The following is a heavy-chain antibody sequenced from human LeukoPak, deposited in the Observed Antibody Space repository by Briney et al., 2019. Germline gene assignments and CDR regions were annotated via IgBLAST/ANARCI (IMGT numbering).Heavy chain of an antibody. CDR2: ISGSGGST. J-gene: IGHJ4*02. V-gene: IGHV3-23*01. CDR3: AKDQKGGYYGDYSCDY. Sequence: ETLSLTCTVSGGSTSSYYWSWIRQPPGKGLEWVSAISGSGGSTYYADSVKGRFTISRDNSKNTLYLQMNSLRAEDTAVYYCAKDQKGGYYGDYSCDYWGQGTLVTVSS. CDR1: GGSTSSYY. D-gene: IGHD4-17*01.